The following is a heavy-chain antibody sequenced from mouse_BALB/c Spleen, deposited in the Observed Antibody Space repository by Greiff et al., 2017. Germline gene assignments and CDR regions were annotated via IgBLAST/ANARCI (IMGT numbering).Heavy chain of an antibody. D-gene: IGHD1-1*01. CDR3: ARGSSYWYFDV. J-gene: IGHJ1*01. Sequence: VQLQQSGPGLVKPSQSLSLTCTVTGYSITSDYAWNWIRQFPGNKLEWMGYISYSGSTSYNPSLKSRISITRDTSKNQFFLQLNSVTTEDTATYYCARGSSYWYFDVWGAGTTVTVSS. CDR2: ISYSGST. CDR1: GYSITSDYA. V-gene: IGHV3-2*02.